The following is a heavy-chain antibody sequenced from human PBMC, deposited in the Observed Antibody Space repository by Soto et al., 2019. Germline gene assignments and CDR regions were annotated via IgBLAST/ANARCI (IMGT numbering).Heavy chain of an antibody. V-gene: IGHV4-59*08. D-gene: IGHD6-13*01. CDR3: ARHGDSSSWYHWFDP. CDR1: GGSISSYY. CDR2: IYYSGST. J-gene: IGHJ5*02. Sequence: SETLSLTCTVSGGSISSYYWSWIRQPPGKGLEWIGYIYYSGSTNYNPSLKSRVTISVDTSKNQFSLKLSSVTAADTAVYYCARHGDSSSWYHWFDPWGQGTLVTVPS.